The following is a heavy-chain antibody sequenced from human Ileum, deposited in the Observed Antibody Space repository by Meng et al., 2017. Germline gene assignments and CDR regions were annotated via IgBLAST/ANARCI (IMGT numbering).Heavy chain of an antibody. CDR2: ITSGANTI. V-gene: IGHV3-48*03. D-gene: IGHD4-23*01. J-gene: IGHJ6*01. CDR1: GFTFSSYE. CDR3: ARGRVTLGASNSRYYGLDV. Sequence: GESLKISCAASGFTFSSYEMNWVRQAPGKGLEWVSYITSGANTIDYADSVKGRFTVSRDNAKNSLSLQMNSLRAEDAAVYYCARGRVTLGASNSRYYGLDVWGQGNTV.